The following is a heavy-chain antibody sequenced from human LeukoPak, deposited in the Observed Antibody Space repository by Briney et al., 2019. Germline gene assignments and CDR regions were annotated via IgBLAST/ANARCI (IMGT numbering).Heavy chain of an antibody. CDR1: GYTLTRYG. D-gene: IGHD1-7*01. J-gene: IGHJ4*02. Sequence: ASVRVSCKASGYTLTRYGISWVRQAPGQGLQWLGWISASNGNTNYAQKFRDRVTMSTDTSTGTAYLDVRSLTSDDTAVYYCARDHSNWNYAPDFWGQGTLVIVSS. CDR3: ARDHSNWNYAPDF. CDR2: ISASNGNT. V-gene: IGHV1-18*01.